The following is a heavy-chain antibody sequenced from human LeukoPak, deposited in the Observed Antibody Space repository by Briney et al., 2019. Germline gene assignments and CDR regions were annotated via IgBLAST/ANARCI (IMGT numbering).Heavy chain of an antibody. CDR1: GLTFSSYW. V-gene: IGHV3-7*01. CDR3: ARDKVVGATHFDY. CDR2: IKQDGGEI. J-gene: IGHJ4*02. D-gene: IGHD1-26*01. Sequence: GGSLRLSCAASGLTFSSYWMSWVRQAPGKGLEWVANIKQDGGEIYYVDSVKGRFTISRDNAKNSLSLQMNSLRAEDTAVYYCARDKVVGATHFDYWSQGTLVTVSS.